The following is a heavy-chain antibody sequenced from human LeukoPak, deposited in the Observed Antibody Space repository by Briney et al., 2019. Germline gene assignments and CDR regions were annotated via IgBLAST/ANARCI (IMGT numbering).Heavy chain of an antibody. CDR2: IIPIFGTA. D-gene: IGHD6-13*01. J-gene: IGHJ6*04. CDR1: GGTFSSYA. Sequence: ASVKVSCMASGGTFSSYAISWVRQAPGQGLEWMGGIIPIFGTANYAQKFQGRVTITADKSTSTAYMELSSLRTEDTAVYYCARSTLSWDHHYYYGMDVWGKGTTVTVSS. CDR3: ARSTLSWDHHYYYGMDV. V-gene: IGHV1-69*06.